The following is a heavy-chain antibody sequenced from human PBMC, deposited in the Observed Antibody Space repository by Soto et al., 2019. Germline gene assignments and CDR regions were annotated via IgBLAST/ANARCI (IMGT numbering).Heavy chain of an antibody. D-gene: IGHD3-3*01. J-gene: IGHJ6*02. Sequence: ASVKVSCKASGYTFTSYAMHWVRQAPGRRLEWMGIINPSGGSTSYAQKFQGRVTMTRDTSTSTVYMELSSLRSEDTAVYYCARRRITIFGVGPSGMDVWGQGTTVTVSS. V-gene: IGHV1-46*01. CDR2: INPSGGST. CDR1: GYTFTSYA. CDR3: ARRRITIFGVGPSGMDV.